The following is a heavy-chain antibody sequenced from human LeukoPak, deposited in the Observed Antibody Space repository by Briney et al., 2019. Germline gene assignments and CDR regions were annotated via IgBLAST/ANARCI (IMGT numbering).Heavy chain of an antibody. CDR3: ARGRGYIHTTGGYGMDV. CDR1: GGSISTFY. D-gene: IGHD5-18*01. CDR2: VYYSGST. J-gene: IGHJ6*02. V-gene: IGHV4-59*01. Sequence: SETLSLTCTVSGGSISTFYWSWIRQPPGKGLEWIGYVYYSGSTNYNPSLKSRVTISVDTSKNQFSLKLSSVTAADTAVYYCARGRGYIHTTGGYGMDVWGQGTTVTVSS.